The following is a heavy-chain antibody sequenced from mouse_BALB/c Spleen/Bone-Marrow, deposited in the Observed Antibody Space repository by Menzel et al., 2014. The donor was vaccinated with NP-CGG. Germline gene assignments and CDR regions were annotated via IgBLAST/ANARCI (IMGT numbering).Heavy chain of an antibody. J-gene: IGHJ3*01. V-gene: IGHV5-4*02. CDR3: ARGGGNYEGAWFAY. Sequence: EVQRVESGGGLVKPGGSLKLSCAASGFTFSDYYMYWVRQTPEKRLEWVATISDGGSYTYYPDSVKGRFTISRDNAKNNLYLQMSSLKSEDTAMYYCARGGGNYEGAWFAYWGQGTLVTVSA. CDR2: ISDGGSYT. CDR1: GFTFSDYY. D-gene: IGHD2-1*01.